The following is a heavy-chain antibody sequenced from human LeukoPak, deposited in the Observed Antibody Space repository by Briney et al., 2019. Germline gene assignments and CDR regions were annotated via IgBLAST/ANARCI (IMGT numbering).Heavy chain of an antibody. CDR1: GFTFSSYG. D-gene: IGHD6-6*01. Sequence: GALRLSCAASGFTFSSYGMHWVRQAPGKGLEWVAFIRDDGSNKYYADSVKGRFTISRDNSKNTLYLQMNSLRAEDTAVYYCARGAIAARPGYFDYWGQGTLVTVSS. V-gene: IGHV3-30*02. CDR3: ARGAIAARPGYFDY. J-gene: IGHJ4*02. CDR2: IRDDGSNK.